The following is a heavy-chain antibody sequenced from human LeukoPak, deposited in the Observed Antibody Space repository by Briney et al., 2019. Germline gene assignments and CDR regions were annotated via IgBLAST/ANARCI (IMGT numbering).Heavy chain of an antibody. Sequence: GGSLRLSCAASGFSFSNAWMDWVRRAPGKGLEWVGRIKSKTDGGTAHYAAPVKGRFTISRDDSRNTLYLQANSLRAEDTAVYYCARNDYRDSHLDYWGQGTLVTVSS. D-gene: IGHD4-17*01. CDR2: IKSKTDGGTA. J-gene: IGHJ4*02. CDR3: ARNDYRDSHLDY. V-gene: IGHV3-15*01. CDR1: GFSFSNAW.